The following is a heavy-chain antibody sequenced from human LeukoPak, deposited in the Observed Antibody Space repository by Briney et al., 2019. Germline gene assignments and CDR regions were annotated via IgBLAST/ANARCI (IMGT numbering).Heavy chain of an antibody. Sequence: GGSLRLSCAASGFTFSSYGMSWVRQAPGKGLEWVSAISGSGGSTYYADSVKGRFTISRDNSKNTLYLQMNSLRAEDTAVYYCAKGFVVVTAIDQILFDYWGQGTLVTVSS. D-gene: IGHD2-21*02. CDR2: ISGSGGST. V-gene: IGHV3-23*01. CDR3: AKGFVVVTAIDQILFDY. J-gene: IGHJ4*02. CDR1: GFTFSSYG.